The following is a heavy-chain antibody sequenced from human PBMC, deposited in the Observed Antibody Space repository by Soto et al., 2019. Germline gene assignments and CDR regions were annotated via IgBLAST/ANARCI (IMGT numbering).Heavy chain of an antibody. J-gene: IGHJ6*02. CDR2: ISAYNGNT. V-gene: IGHV1-18*01. CDR3: AREGLLPYYYYGMDV. Sequence: QVQLVQSGGEVKKPGASVKVSCRASGYTFSNYGITWVRQAPGQGLEWMGWISAYNGNTNYAQKLQARVTMTTDTSTNTVYKELRRLRSDDTAVYYCAREGLLPYYYYGMDVWGQGTTVTVSS. CDR1: GYTFSNYG. D-gene: IGHD2-15*01.